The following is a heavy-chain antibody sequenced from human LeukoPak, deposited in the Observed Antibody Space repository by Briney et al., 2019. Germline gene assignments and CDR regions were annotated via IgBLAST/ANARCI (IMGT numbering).Heavy chain of an antibody. Sequence: SGPTLVKPTETLTLTCSFSGFSLSSGTVGVGWFRQPPGKALEWLALIYWDDDRRYSPSLKSRLTITKDTSKNQVVLTMTNMDPVDTATYFCARMSMGLLYQENNWFDPWGQGTLVTVSS. V-gene: IGHV2-5*02. CDR3: ARMSMGLLYQENNWFDP. J-gene: IGHJ5*02. CDR2: IYWDDDR. D-gene: IGHD3-16*02. CDR1: GFSLSSGTVG.